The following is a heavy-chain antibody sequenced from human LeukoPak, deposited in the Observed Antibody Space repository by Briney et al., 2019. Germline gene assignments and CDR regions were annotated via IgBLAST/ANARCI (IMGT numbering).Heavy chain of an antibody. CDR3: AREEEQWLVRWFDP. D-gene: IGHD6-19*01. J-gene: IGHJ5*02. V-gene: IGHV1-69*13. CDR2: IIPIFGTA. Sequence: ASVKVSCKASGGTFSSYAISWVRQAPGQGLEWMGGIIPIFGTANYAQKFQGRVTITADESTSTAYMELSSLRSEDTAVYYCAREEEQWLVRWFDPWGQGTLVTVSS. CDR1: GGTFSSYA.